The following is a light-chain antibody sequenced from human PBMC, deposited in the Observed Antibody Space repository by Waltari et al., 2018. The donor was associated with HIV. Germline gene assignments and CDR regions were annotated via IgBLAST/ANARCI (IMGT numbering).Light chain of an antibody. J-gene: IGKJ1*01. V-gene: IGKV3-15*01. CDR2: DAS. CDR1: QSISSN. CDR3: QQYNDWLSWT. Sequence: DIVMTQSPATLSVSPGQRATVSCWASQSISSNLAWYQQRPGQAPSLLVYDASTRVAGSPARFSASGVATEFTLTISSMQSEDVAVYYCQQYNDWLSWTFGQGTKVEMK.